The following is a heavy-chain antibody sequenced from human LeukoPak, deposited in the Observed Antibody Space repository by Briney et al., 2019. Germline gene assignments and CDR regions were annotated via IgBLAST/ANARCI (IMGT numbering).Heavy chain of an antibody. V-gene: IGHV4-59*01. J-gene: IGHJ6*03. CDR3: ARGSIPLMITFGGDYMDV. CDR2: IYYSGST. Sequence: SETLSLTCTVSGGSISSYYWSWIRQPPGKGLEWIGYIYYSGSTNYNPSLKSRVTISVDTSKNQFSLKLSSVTAADTAVYYCARGSIPLMITFGGDYMDVWGKGTTVTVS. D-gene: IGHD3-16*01. CDR1: GGSISSYY.